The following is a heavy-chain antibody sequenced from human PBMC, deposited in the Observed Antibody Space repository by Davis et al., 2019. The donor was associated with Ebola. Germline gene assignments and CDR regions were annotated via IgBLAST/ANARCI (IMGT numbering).Heavy chain of an antibody. V-gene: IGHV1-46*01. CDR2: INPSGGST. D-gene: IGHD4-17*01. CDR3: ARDDLDRTTAFDY. Sequence: ASVTVSCKASVSTFTSYYMHWVRPAPGQGLEWMGLINPSGGSTSYAQKFQGRVTMTRDTSTSTVYMELSSLRSEDTAVYYCARDDLDRTTAFDYWGQGTLVTVSS. CDR1: VSTFTSYY. J-gene: IGHJ4*02.